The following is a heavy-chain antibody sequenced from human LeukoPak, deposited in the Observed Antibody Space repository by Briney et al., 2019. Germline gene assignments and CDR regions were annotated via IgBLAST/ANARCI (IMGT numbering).Heavy chain of an antibody. CDR3: ATSYYFGSGSYGYLDY. Sequence: GGSLRLSCSASGFTFSSYAMHWVRQAPGKGLEYVSAISSNGGSTYYADSVKGRFTISRDNSENTLYLQMDSLRAEDTAVYYCATSYYFGSGSYGYLDYWGQGTLVTVSS. J-gene: IGHJ4*02. CDR1: GFTFSSYA. CDR2: ISSNGGST. V-gene: IGHV3-64*04. D-gene: IGHD3-10*01.